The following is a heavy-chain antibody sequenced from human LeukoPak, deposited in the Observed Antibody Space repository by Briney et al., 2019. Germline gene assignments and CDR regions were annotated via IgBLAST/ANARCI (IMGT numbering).Heavy chain of an antibody. CDR1: GGSVSSSSYF. CDR3: ARSVSGNWYFDL. V-gene: IGHV4-39*01. Sequence: SETLSLTCTVSGGSVSSSSYFWGWIRQPPGKGLGWIGSFYYSGSTYYNPSLKSRVTISVDTSKNQLSLKLSSVTAADTAFYYCARSVSGNWYFDLWGRGTLVTVSS. D-gene: IGHD1-14*01. J-gene: IGHJ2*01. CDR2: FYYSGST.